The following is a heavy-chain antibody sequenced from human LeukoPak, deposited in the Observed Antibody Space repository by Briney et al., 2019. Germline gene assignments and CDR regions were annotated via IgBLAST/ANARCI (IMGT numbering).Heavy chain of an antibody. V-gene: IGHV4-59*01. CDR1: GGPISSYY. Sequence: PSETPSLTCTVSGGPISSYYWSWIRQPPGKGLEWIGYIYYSGSTNYNPSLKSRVTISVDTSKNQFSLKLSSVTAADTAVYYCAREGQYAFDYWGQGTLVTVSS. D-gene: IGHD2-8*01. CDR3: AREGQYAFDY. J-gene: IGHJ4*02. CDR2: IYYSGST.